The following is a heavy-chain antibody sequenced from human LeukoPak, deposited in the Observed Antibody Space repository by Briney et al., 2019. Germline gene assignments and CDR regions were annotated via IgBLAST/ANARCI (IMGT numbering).Heavy chain of an antibody. CDR2: IYYSGST. Sequence: PSETLSLTCTVSGGSISSSSYYWGWIRQPPGKGLEWIGSIYYSGSTYYNPSLKSRVTISVDTSKNQFSLKLSSVTAADTAVYYCARHIRVPAAPSDAFDIWGQGTMVTVSS. V-gene: IGHV4-39*01. CDR1: GGSISSSSYY. CDR3: ARHIRVPAAPSDAFDI. J-gene: IGHJ3*02. D-gene: IGHD2-2*01.